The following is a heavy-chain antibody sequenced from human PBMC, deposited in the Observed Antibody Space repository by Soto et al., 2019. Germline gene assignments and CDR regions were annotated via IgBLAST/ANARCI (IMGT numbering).Heavy chain of an antibody. D-gene: IGHD4-17*01. Sequence: QLQLQESGPGLVKPSETLSLTCTVSGGSISSSSYYWGWIRQPPGKGLEWIGSIYYSGSTYYNPSLKSRVTISVDTSKNQFSLKLSSVTAADTAVYYCARQLYDYGDYLIGWFDPWGQGTLVTVSS. CDR2: IYYSGST. J-gene: IGHJ5*02. CDR3: ARQLYDYGDYLIGWFDP. CDR1: GGSISSSSYY. V-gene: IGHV4-39*01.